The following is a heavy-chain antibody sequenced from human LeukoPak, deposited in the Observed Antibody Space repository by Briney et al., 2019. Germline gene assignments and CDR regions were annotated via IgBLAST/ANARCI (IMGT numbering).Heavy chain of an antibody. D-gene: IGHD3-16*02. J-gene: IGHJ4*02. V-gene: IGHV1-2*02. Sequence: ASVKVSCKASGYTFTGYYMHWVRQAPGQGLEWMGWISPNSGGTNYAQKFQGRVTMTRDTSINTAYMELSRLRSDGTAVYYCARTFMITFGGVIDPFDYWGQGTLVTVSS. CDR2: ISPNSGGT. CDR1: GYTFTGYY. CDR3: ARTFMITFGGVIDPFDY.